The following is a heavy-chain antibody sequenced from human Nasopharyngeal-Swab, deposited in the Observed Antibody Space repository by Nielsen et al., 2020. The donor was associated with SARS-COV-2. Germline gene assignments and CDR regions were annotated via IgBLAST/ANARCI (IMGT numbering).Heavy chain of an antibody. Sequence: ASVKVSCKASGYTFTDNAINWVRRAPGQGLEWMGWINTNTGNPTYAQGFTGRFVFSLETSVSTAHLQIFSLEAADTAVYYCARYSRGRLDTWGQGTMVSVSS. CDR1: GYTFTDNA. J-gene: IGHJ3*02. CDR2: INTNTGNP. D-gene: IGHD2-15*01. CDR3: ARYSRGRLDT. V-gene: IGHV7-4-1*01.